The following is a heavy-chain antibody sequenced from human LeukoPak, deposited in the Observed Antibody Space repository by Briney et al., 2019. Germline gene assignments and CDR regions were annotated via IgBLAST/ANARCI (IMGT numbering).Heavy chain of an antibody. V-gene: IGHV3-30*03. CDR3: ASLQPNYYDSSGDIDY. CDR1: GFTFGSYG. D-gene: IGHD3-22*01. Sequence: HPGRSLRLSCAASGFTFGSYGMHWVRQAPGKGLEWVAVISYDGSNKYYADSVKGRFTISRDNSKNTLYLQMNSLRAEDTAVYYCASLQPNYYDSSGDIDYWGQGTLVTVSS. J-gene: IGHJ4*02. CDR2: ISYDGSNK.